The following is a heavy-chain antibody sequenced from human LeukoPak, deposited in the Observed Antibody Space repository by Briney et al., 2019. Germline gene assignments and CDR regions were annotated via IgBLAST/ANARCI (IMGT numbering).Heavy chain of an antibody. D-gene: IGHD1-7*01. V-gene: IGHV1-18*01. CDR1: GYSFSSCS. CDR3: ARGLNWNYDLGWVAP. CDR2: ISGYNGNT. J-gene: IGHJ5*02. Sequence: ASVKVSCKASGYSFSSCSISWVRQALGQGLEWMGWISGYNGNTNYAQKFQGRVTLTTDTSTSTAYMELRSLRSDDTAIYYCARGLNWNYDLGWVAPWGQGTLVAVSS.